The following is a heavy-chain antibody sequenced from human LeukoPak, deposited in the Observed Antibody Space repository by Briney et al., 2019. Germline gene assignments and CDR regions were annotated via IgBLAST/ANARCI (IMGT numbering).Heavy chain of an antibody. V-gene: IGHV1-69*02. D-gene: IGHD3-3*01. CDR2: IIPILGIA. CDR3: ASSRSRDFWSGYYSYYFDY. J-gene: IGHJ4*02. CDR1: GGTFSSYT. Sequence: SVKVTCKASGGTFSSYTISWVRQAPGQGLEWMGRIIPILGIANYAQKFQGRVTITADKSTSTAYMELSSLRSEDTAVYYCASSRSRDFWSGYYSYYFDYWGQGTLVTVSS.